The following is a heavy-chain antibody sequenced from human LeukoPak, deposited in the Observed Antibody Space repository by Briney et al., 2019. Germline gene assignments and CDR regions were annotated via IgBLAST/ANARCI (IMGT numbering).Heavy chain of an antibody. V-gene: IGHV4-34*01. CDR2: INHSGST. J-gene: IGHJ6*03. Sequence: SETLSLTCAVYGGSFSGCYWSWIRQPPGKGLEWIGEINHSGSTNYSPSLKSRVTISVDTSKNQFSLKLSSVTAADTAVYYCARVPPGGYYYYYYMDAWGKGTTVTVSS. CDR3: ARVPPGGYYYYYYMDA. CDR1: GGSFSGCY. D-gene: IGHD3-16*01.